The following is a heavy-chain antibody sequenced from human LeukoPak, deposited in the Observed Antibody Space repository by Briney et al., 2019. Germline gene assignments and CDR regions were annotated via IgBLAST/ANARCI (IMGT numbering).Heavy chain of an antibody. Sequence: SETLSLTCTVSGGSISSSSYYCGWIRQPPGKGLEWIGRIYYSGSTYYNPSLKSRVPISVDTSKNQFSLKLSSVTAADTAVYYCARDHPSAYSLVGGKFDYWGQGTLVTVSS. V-gene: IGHV4-39*07. CDR3: ARDHPSAYSLVGGKFDY. J-gene: IGHJ4*02. D-gene: IGHD5-12*01. CDR2: IYYSGST. CDR1: GGSISSSSYY.